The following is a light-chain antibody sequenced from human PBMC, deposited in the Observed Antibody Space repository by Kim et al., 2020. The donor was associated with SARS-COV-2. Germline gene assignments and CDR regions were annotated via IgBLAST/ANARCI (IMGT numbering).Light chain of an antibody. CDR3: MQALQTWT. CDR1: QSLLHSNGYNY. J-gene: IGKJ1*01. V-gene: IGKV2-28*01. Sequence: DIVMTQSPLSLPDTPGEPASISCRSSQSLLHSNGYNYLDWYLQKPGQSPQLLIYLGSNRASGVPDRFSGSGSGTDFTLKISRVEAEDVGVYYCMQALQTWTFGQGTKVDIK. CDR2: LGS.